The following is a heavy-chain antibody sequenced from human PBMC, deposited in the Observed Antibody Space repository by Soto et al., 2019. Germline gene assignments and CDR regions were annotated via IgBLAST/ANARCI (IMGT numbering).Heavy chain of an antibody. CDR1: GFTFSNYW. Sequence: GGSLRLSCAASGFTFSNYWMSWVRQAPGKGLEWVANIKQDGSVKYYVDSVKGRFTISRDNAKNSLYLQMNSLRADDTALYYCARRYSSSWSGFDPWGQGTLVTVSS. CDR2: IKQDGSVK. CDR3: ARRYSSSWSGFDP. J-gene: IGHJ5*02. V-gene: IGHV3-7*01. D-gene: IGHD6-13*01.